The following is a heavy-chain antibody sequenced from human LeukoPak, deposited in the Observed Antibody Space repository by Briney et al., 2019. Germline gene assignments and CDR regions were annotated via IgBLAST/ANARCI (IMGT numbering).Heavy chain of an antibody. V-gene: IGHV1-46*01. CDR1: GYTFTSYY. J-gene: IGHJ4*02. CDR3: ARDSGSSGVDY. D-gene: IGHD1-26*01. CDR2: INPSGGST. Sequence: ASVKVSCKASGYTFTSYYMHWVRQAPGQGLEWMGIINPSGGSTSYAQKFQGRVTMTRDMSTSTVYMELSSLRSEDTVVYYCARDSGSSGVDYWGQGTLVTVSS.